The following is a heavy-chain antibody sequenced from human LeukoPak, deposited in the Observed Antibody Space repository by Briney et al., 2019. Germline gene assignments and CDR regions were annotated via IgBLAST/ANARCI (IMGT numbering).Heavy chain of an antibody. CDR1: GFTFDDYA. V-gene: IGHV3-9*01. J-gene: IGHJ4*02. CDR3: AKSFIAARPADY. D-gene: IGHD6-6*01. CDR2: ISWNSGSI. Sequence: GGSLRLSCAASGFTFDDYAMHWVRQAPGKGLEWVSGISWNSGSIGYADSVKGRFTISRDNAKNSLYLQMNSLRAEDTAVYYCAKSFIAARPADYWGQGNPGHRLL.